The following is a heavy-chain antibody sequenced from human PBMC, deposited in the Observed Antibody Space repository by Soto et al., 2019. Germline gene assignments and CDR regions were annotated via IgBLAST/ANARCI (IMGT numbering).Heavy chain of an antibody. Sequence: QVHLQESGPGLPKPSETLSLTCTVTRGSVSSQTHFWTWIRQPPGKGLEWIGYKYYSGISNYNPSIQSRVNISVDTSKNQFSLRLTSVTAADTAVYFCVREDMSGTYYFDAWGQGALVTVSS. CDR1: RGSVSSQTHF. D-gene: IGHD1-26*01. CDR2: KYYSGIS. V-gene: IGHV4-61*01. CDR3: VREDMSGTYYFDA. J-gene: IGHJ4*02.